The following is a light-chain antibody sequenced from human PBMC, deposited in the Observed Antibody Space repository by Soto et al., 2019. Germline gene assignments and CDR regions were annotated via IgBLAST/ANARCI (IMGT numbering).Light chain of an antibody. CDR3: QQYDDWRAPT. V-gene: IGKV3-15*01. CDR1: RSVSTN. J-gene: IGKJ4*01. Sequence: ELVMTQSPGTLSVSPGERATLSCRASRSVSTNLAWYRQRPGQPPRLLIHGAGTRATGVSARFSGNGYGTEFTLTISSLQSEDFAVYYCQQYDDWRAPTFGGGTTVEI. CDR2: GAG.